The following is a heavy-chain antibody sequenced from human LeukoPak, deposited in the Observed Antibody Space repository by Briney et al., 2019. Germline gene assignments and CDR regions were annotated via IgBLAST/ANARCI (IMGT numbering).Heavy chain of an antibody. D-gene: IGHD4-17*01. V-gene: IGHV4-34*01. CDR2: INHSGST. CDR1: GGSFSGYY. CDR3: ARDHGDFVQHD. Sequence: SETLSLTCAVYGGSFSGYYWSWIRQPPGKGLEWIGEINHSGSTNYNPSLESRVTISVDTSKNQFSLKLSSVTAADTAVYYCARDHGDFVQHDWGQGTLVTVSS. J-gene: IGHJ4*02.